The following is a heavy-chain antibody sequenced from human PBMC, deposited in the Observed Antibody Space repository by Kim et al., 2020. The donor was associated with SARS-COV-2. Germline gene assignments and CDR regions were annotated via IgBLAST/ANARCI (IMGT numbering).Heavy chain of an antibody. CDR2: IYYSGST. J-gene: IGHJ3*02. D-gene: IGHD6-19*01. CDR3: ARDPYLGWAVAGTGAFDI. V-gene: IGHV4-59*01. CDR1: GGSISSYY. Sequence: SETLSLTCTVSGGSISSYYWSWIRQPPGKGLEGIGYIYYSGSTNYNPSLKSRVTISVDTSKNQFSLKLSSVTAADTAVYYCARDPYLGWAVAGTGAFDIWGQGTMVTVSS.